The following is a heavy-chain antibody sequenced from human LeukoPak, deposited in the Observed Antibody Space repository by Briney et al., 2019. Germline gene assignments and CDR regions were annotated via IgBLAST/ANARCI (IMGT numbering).Heavy chain of an antibody. CDR2: ISGGGDNT. Sequence: GGSLRLSCAASGFTFSTYAMTWVRQAPGKGLESVSGISGGGDNTYYADSVKGRFTISRDNSKNTLYLQMNSLRAEDTAIYYCAKTPKLVRGAPDYWGQGTLVTVSS. CDR3: AKTPKLVRGAPDY. CDR1: GFTFSTYA. D-gene: IGHD3-10*01. J-gene: IGHJ4*02. V-gene: IGHV3-23*01.